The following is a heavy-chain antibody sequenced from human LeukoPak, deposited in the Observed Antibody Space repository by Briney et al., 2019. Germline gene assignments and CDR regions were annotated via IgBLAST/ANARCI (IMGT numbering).Heavy chain of an antibody. J-gene: IGHJ4*02. V-gene: IGHV3-30*04. CDR2: ISYDGSNK. CDR3: ARGVRIAVAGNIDY. D-gene: IGHD6-19*01. Sequence: GGSLRLSCAASGFTFSSYAIHWVRQAPGKGLKWVAVISYDGSNKNYADSVKGRFTISTDNSKNMLYLQMSSLRAEDTAVYYCARGVRIAVAGNIDYWGQGTLVTVSS. CDR1: GFTFSSYA.